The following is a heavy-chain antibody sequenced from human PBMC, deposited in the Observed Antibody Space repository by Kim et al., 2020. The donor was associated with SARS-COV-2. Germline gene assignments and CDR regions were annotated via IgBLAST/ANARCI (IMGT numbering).Heavy chain of an antibody. Sequence: GGSLRLSCAASGFTFSSYSMNWVRQAPGKGLEWVSSISSSSSYIYYADSVKGRFTISRDNAKNSLYLQMNSLRAEDTAVYYCARFPYGSGSSPGFDYWGQGTLVTVSS. CDR3: ARFPYGSGSSPGFDY. CDR1: GFTFSSYS. CDR2: ISSSSSYI. V-gene: IGHV3-21*01. D-gene: IGHD3-10*01. J-gene: IGHJ4*02.